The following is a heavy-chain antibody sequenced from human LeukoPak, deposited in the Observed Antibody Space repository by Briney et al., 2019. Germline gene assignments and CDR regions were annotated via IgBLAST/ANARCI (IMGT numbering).Heavy chain of an antibody. Sequence: PGGSLRLSCAASGFTFSSYWVNWVRQAPGRGLEWVANIKPDGSGKYYVDSVKGRFTISRDNAKNSLYLQMNSLRAEDTAVYYCARQNFEYWAQGTLVTVSS. CDR3: ARQNFEY. CDR1: GFTFSSYW. V-gene: IGHV3-7*04. CDR2: IKPDGSGK. J-gene: IGHJ4*02.